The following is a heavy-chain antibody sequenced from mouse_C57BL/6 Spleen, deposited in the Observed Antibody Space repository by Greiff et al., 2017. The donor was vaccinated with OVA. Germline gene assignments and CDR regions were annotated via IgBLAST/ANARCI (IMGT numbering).Heavy chain of an antibody. CDR3: ARWYFDV. J-gene: IGHJ1*03. CDR2: ISSGSSTI. CDR1: GFTFSDYG. V-gene: IGHV5-17*01. Sequence: EVKLVESGGGLVKPGGSLKLSCAASGFTFSDYGMHWVRQAPEKGLEWVAYISSGSSTIYYADTVKGRFTISRDNANNTLFLQMTSLGSEDTAMYYCARWYFDVWGTGTTVTVSS.